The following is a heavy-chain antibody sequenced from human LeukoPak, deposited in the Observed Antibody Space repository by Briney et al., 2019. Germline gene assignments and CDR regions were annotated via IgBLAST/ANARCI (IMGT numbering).Heavy chain of an antibody. J-gene: IGHJ6*02. Sequence: SVKVSCKASGGTFSSYAISWVRQAPGQGLEWMGGIIPIFGTANYAQKFQGRVTITADESTSTAYMELSSLRSEDTAVYYCARGYNYYYGMDVWGQGTTVTVSS. CDR1: GGTFSSYA. CDR3: ARGYNYYYGMDV. V-gene: IGHV1-69*13. CDR2: IIPIFGTA.